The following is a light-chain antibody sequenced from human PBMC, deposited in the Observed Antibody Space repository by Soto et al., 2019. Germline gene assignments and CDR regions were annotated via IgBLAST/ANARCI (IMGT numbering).Light chain of an antibody. Sequence: SVLTQPPSMSGASGQRVTISCTGSSSNIGAGYDVHWYQLLPGTAPKLLIYGNTNRPSGVPDRFSGSKSGTSASLAITGLRAEDEADYYCQSHDSSLNSWVFGGGTKLTVL. CDR3: QSHDSSLNSWV. V-gene: IGLV1-40*01. J-gene: IGLJ3*02. CDR2: GNT. CDR1: SSNIGAGYD.